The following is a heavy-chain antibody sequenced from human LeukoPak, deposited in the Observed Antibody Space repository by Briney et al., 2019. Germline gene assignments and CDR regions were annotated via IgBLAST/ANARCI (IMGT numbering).Heavy chain of an antibody. D-gene: IGHD6-13*01. Sequence: GGSLRLSCTASTTTFSSYAMTWVRQPLRTGLQWVATLSASGARIHYADSVKGRFTISRDNSKNTLYLQMDSLRPEDTAVYFCAGGEGAAGIYDAFDFWGQGTLVAVSS. CDR1: TTTFSSYA. CDR3: AGGEGAAGIYDAFDF. CDR2: LSASGARI. J-gene: IGHJ3*01. V-gene: IGHV3-23*01.